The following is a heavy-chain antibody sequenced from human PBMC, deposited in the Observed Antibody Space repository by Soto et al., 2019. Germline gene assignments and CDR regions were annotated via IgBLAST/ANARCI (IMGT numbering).Heavy chain of an antibody. Sequence: GGSLRLSCAASGFTFSSYAMTWVRQAPGGGLHWVSGISGSAGSTNYADSVKGRFTISRDNSKNTLYLQMNSLRAEDTAVYYCAKERYSGSFGTSDYWGQGTLVTVSS. V-gene: IGHV3-23*01. CDR1: GFTFSSYA. CDR2: ISGSAGST. D-gene: IGHD1-26*01. J-gene: IGHJ4*02. CDR3: AKERYSGSFGTSDY.